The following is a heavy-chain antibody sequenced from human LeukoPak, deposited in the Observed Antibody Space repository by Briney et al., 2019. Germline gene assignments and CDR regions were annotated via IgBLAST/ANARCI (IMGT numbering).Heavy chain of an antibody. V-gene: IGHV1-2*02. D-gene: IGHD6-19*01. CDR2: INPNSGGT. CDR3: ARISVIAVAETGVDY. Sequence: ASVKVSCKASGYTFTGYYMHWVRQAPGQGLEWMGWINPNSGGTNYAQKFQGRVTMTRDTSISTAYMELGRLRSDDTAVYYCARISVIAVAETGVDYWGQGTLVTVSS. J-gene: IGHJ4*02. CDR1: GYTFTGYY.